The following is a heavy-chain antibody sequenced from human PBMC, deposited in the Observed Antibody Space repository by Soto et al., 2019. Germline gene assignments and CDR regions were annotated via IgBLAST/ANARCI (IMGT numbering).Heavy chain of an antibody. J-gene: IGHJ4*02. CDR1: GYTFTNYD. Sequence: QVHLVQSGSEVKKPGASVKVSCKDSGYTFTNYDIHWVRQATGQGLAWMGWVHPDSGDTGYEPKFQGRVVMTRDASINTVDMELSRLRSEDTAVYYCARGRFCTENGSCFAYWGQGPLVSVSS. CDR2: VHPDSGDT. V-gene: IGHV1-8*01. CDR3: ARGRFCTENGSCFAY. D-gene: IGHD6-13*01.